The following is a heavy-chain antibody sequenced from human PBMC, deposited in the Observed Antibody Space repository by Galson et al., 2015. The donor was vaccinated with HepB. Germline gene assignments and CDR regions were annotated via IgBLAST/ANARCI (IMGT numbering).Heavy chain of an antibody. CDR2: IWYDGSNA. Sequence: SLRLSCAASGFTFRSYGMHWVRQAPGKGLAWVAVIWYDGSNAYYADSVKGRFTISRDNSKNTLYLQMNNLRAEDTAVYYCVTVQGAHSSTWYGDKWGQGTLVTVSS. CDR1: GFTFRSYG. CDR3: VTVQGAHSSTWYGDK. V-gene: IGHV3-33*01. D-gene: IGHD6-13*01. J-gene: IGHJ4*02.